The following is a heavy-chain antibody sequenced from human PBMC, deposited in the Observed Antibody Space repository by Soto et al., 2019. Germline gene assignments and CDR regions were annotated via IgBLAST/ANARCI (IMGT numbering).Heavy chain of an antibody. Sequence: GGSLRLSCAASGFTFSSYDMHWVRQATGKGLEWVSAIGTAGDTYYPGSVKGRFTISRENAKNSLYLQMNSLRAGDTAVYYCARVKHTAMSEDYYGMDVWGQGTTVTVSS. CDR3: ARVKHTAMSEDYYGMDV. D-gene: IGHD5-18*01. CDR2: IGTAGDT. CDR1: GFTFSSYD. V-gene: IGHV3-13*01. J-gene: IGHJ6*02.